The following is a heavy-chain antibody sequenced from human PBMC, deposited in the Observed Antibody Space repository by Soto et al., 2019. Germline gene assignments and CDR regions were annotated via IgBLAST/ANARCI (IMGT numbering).Heavy chain of an antibody. J-gene: IGHJ4*02. Sequence: QVQLVESGGGVVQPGRSLRLSCAASGFTFSSYGMHWVRQAPGKGLEWVAVISYDGSNKYYADSVKGRFTISRDNSKNTLYLQMNSLRAEDTAVYYCAKGGRYYDSSGYLDYWGQGTLVTVSS. CDR3: AKGGRYYDSSGYLDY. CDR2: ISYDGSNK. D-gene: IGHD3-22*01. V-gene: IGHV3-30*18. CDR1: GFTFSSYG.